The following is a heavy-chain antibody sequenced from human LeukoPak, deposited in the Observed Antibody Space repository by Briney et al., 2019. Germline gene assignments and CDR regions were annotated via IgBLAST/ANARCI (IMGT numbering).Heavy chain of an antibody. Sequence: ASVKVSCKASGYTFTGYYMHWVRQAPGQGLEWMGWINPNSGGTNYAQKFQGRVTMTRDTSISTAYMELSRLRSDDTAVYYCARAEYYYGSGRCRPGYWGHGTLVTVSS. D-gene: IGHD3-10*01. CDR1: GYTFTGYY. V-gene: IGHV1-2*02. CDR3: ARAEYYYGSGRCRPGY. J-gene: IGHJ4*01. CDR2: INPNSGGT.